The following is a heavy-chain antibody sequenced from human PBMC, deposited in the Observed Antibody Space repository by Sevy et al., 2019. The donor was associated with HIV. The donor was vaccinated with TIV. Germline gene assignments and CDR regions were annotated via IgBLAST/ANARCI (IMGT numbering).Heavy chain of an antibody. CDR2: IYSGGST. CDR3: ARDRYYDASGYYYYYYGLDV. D-gene: IGHD3-22*01. V-gene: IGHV3-66*01. J-gene: IGHJ6*02. CDR1: EFSVTDNY. Sequence: GGSLRLSCVASEFSVTDNYMSWVRQAPGKGLEWVSTIYSGGSTFYADSVKGRLTISRDNSKNTLYLHMNSLRAEDTAVYYCARDRYYDASGYYYYYYGLDVWGQGTTVTVSS.